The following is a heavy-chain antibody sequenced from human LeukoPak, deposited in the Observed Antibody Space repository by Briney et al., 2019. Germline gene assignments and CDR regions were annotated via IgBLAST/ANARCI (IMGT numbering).Heavy chain of an antibody. D-gene: IGHD3-16*01. Sequence: GGSLRLSCAASGFTFSSYNMNWVRQAPGKGLEWVSSISSSSDHIYYADSVKGRFTISRDNAKNSLYLQMNSLRAEDTAIYYCAISPYSGLSYYFDYWGQGTLVTVSS. V-gene: IGHV3-21*01. CDR1: GFTFSSYN. CDR2: ISSSSDHI. J-gene: IGHJ4*02. CDR3: AISPYSGLSYYFDY.